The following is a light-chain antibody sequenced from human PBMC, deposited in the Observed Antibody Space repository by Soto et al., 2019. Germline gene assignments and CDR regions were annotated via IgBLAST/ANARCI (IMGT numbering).Light chain of an antibody. CDR2: DVS. CDR3: CSYAGTYTYV. Sequence: QLVLTQPRSVSGSPGQSVTISCTGTSSDIGGYNYVSWYQQHPGKVPKLMLYDVSKRPSGVPDRFSGSKSGNTASLTISGLQAEDEADYYCCSYAGTYTYVFGSGTKLTVL. V-gene: IGLV2-11*01. J-gene: IGLJ1*01. CDR1: SSDIGGYNY.